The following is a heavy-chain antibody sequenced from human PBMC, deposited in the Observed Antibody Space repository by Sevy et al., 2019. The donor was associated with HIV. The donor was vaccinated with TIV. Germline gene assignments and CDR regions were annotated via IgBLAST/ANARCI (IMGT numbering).Heavy chain of an antibody. CDR3: AREIVYSNYGMDV. J-gene: IGHJ6*02. CDR1: GYTFTSYG. D-gene: IGHD4-4*01. Sequence: ASVKVSCKASGYTFTSYGISWVRQAPGQGLEWMGWISAYNGNTNYAQKLQGRVTMTTDTSTGTAYMELRSLRSDDTAGYYCAREIVYSNYGMDVWGQGTTVTVSS. V-gene: IGHV1-18*01. CDR2: ISAYNGNT.